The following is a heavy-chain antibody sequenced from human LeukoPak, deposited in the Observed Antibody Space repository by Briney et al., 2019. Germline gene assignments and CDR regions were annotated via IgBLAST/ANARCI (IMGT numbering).Heavy chain of an antibody. J-gene: IGHJ6*02. D-gene: IGHD2-15*01. CDR3: ARGRYCSGGSYTYYYYYGMDV. CDR2: TYSGGST. V-gene: IGHV3-53*01. CDR1: GFTVSSNY. Sequence: VGSLRLSCAASGFTVSSNYMSWVRQAPGKGLEWVSVTYSGGSTFYADSVKGRFTISRDNSKNTLYLQMNSLRAEDTAVYYCARGRYCSGGSYTYYYYYGMDVWGQGTTVTVSS.